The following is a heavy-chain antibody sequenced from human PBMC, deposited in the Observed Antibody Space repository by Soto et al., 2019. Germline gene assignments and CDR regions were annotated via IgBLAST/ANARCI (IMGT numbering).Heavy chain of an antibody. CDR2: IYYSGST. D-gene: IGHD4-17*01. Sequence: SETLSLTCTVSGGSISSGDYYWSWIRQPPGKGLEWIGYIYYSGSTYYNPSLKSRVTISVDTSKNQFSLKLSSVTAADTAVYYCASMGYGDYGDRFYYYYGMDVWGQGTTVTVSS. V-gene: IGHV4-30-4*01. CDR3: ASMGYGDYGDRFYYYYGMDV. J-gene: IGHJ6*02. CDR1: GGSISSGDYY.